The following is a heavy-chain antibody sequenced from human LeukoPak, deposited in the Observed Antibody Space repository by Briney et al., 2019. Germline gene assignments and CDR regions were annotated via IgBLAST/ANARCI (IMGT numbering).Heavy chain of an antibody. V-gene: IGHV1-2*06. D-gene: IGHD4-11*01. CDR3: ARVPDYSMGCIGY. Sequence: GASVKVSCKASGYTFTGYYMHWVRQAPGQGLEWMGRINPNSGGTNYAQKFQGRVTMTRDTSISTAYMELSRLRSDDTAVYYCARVPDYSMGCIGYWGQGTLVTVSS. J-gene: IGHJ4*02. CDR2: INPNSGGT. CDR1: GYTFTGYY.